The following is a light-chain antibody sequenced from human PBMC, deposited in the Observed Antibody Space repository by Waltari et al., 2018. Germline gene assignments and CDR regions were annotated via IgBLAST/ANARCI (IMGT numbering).Light chain of an antibody. CDR1: QRVSSSY. CDR3: QQYGSSRT. Sequence: EIVLTQSPGTLSLSPGERATLSCRARQRVSSSYFAWYQQKPGQAPRLRISCASSSATGIPDRFSGSGSGTDFTLTISRLEPEDFAVYYCQQYGSSRTFGQGTKVEIK. J-gene: IGKJ1*01. CDR2: CAS. V-gene: IGKV3-20*01.